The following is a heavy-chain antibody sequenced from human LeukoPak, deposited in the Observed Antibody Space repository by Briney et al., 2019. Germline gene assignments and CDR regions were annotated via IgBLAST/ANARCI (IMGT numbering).Heavy chain of an antibody. CDR3: ARAYYDILTGSYYFDY. D-gene: IGHD3-9*01. CDR1: GYTFTSYS. Sequence: ASVKVSCKASGYTFTSYSISWVRQAPGLGLEWMGWISSYNGNTKYAQKFQGGVTMTTDTSTSTAYMELRSLRSDDTAVYYCARAYYDILTGSYYFDYWGQGTLVTVSS. J-gene: IGHJ4*02. V-gene: IGHV1-18*01. CDR2: ISSYNGNT.